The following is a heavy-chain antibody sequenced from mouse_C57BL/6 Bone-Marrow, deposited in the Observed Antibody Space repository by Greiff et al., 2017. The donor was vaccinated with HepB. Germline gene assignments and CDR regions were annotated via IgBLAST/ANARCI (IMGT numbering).Heavy chain of an antibody. Sequence: DVHLVESGEGLVKPGGSLKLSCAASGFTFSSYAMSWVRQTPEKRLEWVAYISSGGDYIYYADTVKGRFTISRDNARNTLYLQMSSLKSEDTAMYYCTRGWDRGYFDYWGQGTTLTVSS. D-gene: IGHD4-1*01. J-gene: IGHJ2*01. V-gene: IGHV5-9-1*02. CDR1: GFTFSSYA. CDR3: TRGWDRGYFDY. CDR2: ISSGGDYI.